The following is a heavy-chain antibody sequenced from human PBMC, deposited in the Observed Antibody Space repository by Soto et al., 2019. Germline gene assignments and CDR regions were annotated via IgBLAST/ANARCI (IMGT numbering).Heavy chain of an antibody. J-gene: IGHJ5*02. Sequence: EVQLLQSGGGLVQPGGSLRLSCEASGFSFTFYAMSWVRQAPGKGLEWVSAISGNGATTFYADSMKGRFTISRDNSRDTLYLQMNRLRAEDTAVYFCAREQCSPLHRYCADGGVDWVDPWGRGTLVTVSS. D-gene: IGHD2-8*01. V-gene: IGHV3-23*01. CDR1: GFSFTFYA. CDR2: ISGNGATT. CDR3: AREQCSPLHRYCADGGVDWVDP.